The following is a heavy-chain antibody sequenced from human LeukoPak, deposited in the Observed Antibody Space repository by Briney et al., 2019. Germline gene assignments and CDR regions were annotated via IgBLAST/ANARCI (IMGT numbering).Heavy chain of an antibody. V-gene: IGHV3-11*04. CDR1: GFTLSDYY. J-gene: IGHJ3*02. Sequence: GGSLRLSCAASGFTLSDYYMSWIRQAPGKGLEWVSYISSGGTIIYYGDSVKGRFTISRDSAKNSLSLQMNSLRPEDTAVYYCARDLNGDYPEDSLDIWGQGTMVTVS. D-gene: IGHD4-17*01. CDR3: ARDLNGDYPEDSLDI. CDR2: ISSGGTII.